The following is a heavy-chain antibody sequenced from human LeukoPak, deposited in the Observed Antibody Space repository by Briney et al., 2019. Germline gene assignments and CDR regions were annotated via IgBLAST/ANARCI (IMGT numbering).Heavy chain of an antibody. V-gene: IGHV3-7*01. CDR2: VGRDGSEK. D-gene: IGHD1-26*01. CDR1: GFTFSDYW. CDR3: AKVGTWELQRVFEN. Sequence: GGSLRLSCAASGFTFSDYWMTWVRQVPGKGLEWVANVGRDGSEKNYVDSVEGRFTISRDNAKKSLDLEMNSLRVENTALYYCAKVGTWELQRVFENWGQGTLVTVSS. J-gene: IGHJ4*02.